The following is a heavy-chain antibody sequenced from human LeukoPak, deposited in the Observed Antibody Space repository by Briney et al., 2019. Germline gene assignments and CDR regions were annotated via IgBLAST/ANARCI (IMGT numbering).Heavy chain of an antibody. D-gene: IGHD3-10*01. Sequence: GASVKVSCKASGYTFTSYDTNWVRQATGQGLEWMGWMNPNSGNTGYAQKFQGRVTMTRNTSISTAYMELSNLRSEDTAVYYCARGPYGSGRYPMDVWGKGTTATVSS. J-gene: IGHJ6*03. V-gene: IGHV1-8*01. CDR2: MNPNSGNT. CDR1: GYTFTSYD. CDR3: ARGPYGSGRYPMDV.